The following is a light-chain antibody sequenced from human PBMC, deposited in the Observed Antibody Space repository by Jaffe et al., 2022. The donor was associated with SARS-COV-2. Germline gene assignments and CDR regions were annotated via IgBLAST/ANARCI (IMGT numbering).Light chain of an antibody. CDR3: QHYRS. V-gene: IGKV1-33*01. CDR2: DAF. Sequence: DTQMTQSPSSLSASVGDRVTITCQADEDIGNYLNWYQQKPGKAPNLLIYDAFNLETGVPSRFSGNRFGTDFTFTISSLQPEDAGTYYCQHYRSFGGGTKVGIK. J-gene: IGKJ4*01. CDR1: EDIGNY.